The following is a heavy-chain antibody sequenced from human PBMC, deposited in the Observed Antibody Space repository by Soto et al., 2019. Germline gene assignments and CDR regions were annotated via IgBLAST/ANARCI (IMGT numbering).Heavy chain of an antibody. V-gene: IGHV3-64D*06. CDR1: GFPFSSYA. CDR3: VKDTVGIAAAGMDWFDP. CDR2: ISSNGGST. D-gene: IGHD6-13*01. J-gene: IGHJ5*02. Sequence: GGSLRLSCSASGFPFSSYAMHWVRQAPGKGLEYVSAISSNGGSTYYADSVKGRFTISRDNSKNTLYLQMSSLRAEDTAVYYCVKDTVGIAAAGMDWFDPWGQGTLVTVSS.